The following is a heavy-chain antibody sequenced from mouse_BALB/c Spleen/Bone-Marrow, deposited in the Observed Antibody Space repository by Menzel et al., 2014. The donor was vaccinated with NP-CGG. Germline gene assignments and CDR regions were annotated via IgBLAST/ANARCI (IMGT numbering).Heavy chain of an antibody. CDR2: IDPSYGGT. CDR1: GYSFTDYN. D-gene: IGHD2-3*01. J-gene: IGHJ3*01. Sequence: EVQLQQSGPELEKPGASVKMSCKASGYSFTDYNMNWVKQSNGKSLEWIGNIDPSYGGTTYNQKFKGKATLTVDKSSSTVYMQLKSLTSEDSAVYYCARGHDGYRTWFASGGQGTLVTVSA. V-gene: IGHV1-39*01. CDR3: ARGHDGYRTWFAS.